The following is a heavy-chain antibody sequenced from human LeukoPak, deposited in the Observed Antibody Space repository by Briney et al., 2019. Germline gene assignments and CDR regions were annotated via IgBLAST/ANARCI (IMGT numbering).Heavy chain of an antibody. V-gene: IGHV3-48*01. J-gene: IGHJ3*02. CDR3: ARSLPPYGDYPDAFDI. D-gene: IGHD4-17*01. CDR1: GFTFSSYS. Sequence: PGGSLRLSCAVSGFTFSSYSMNWVRQAPGKGLEWVSYISSSSSTIYYADSVKGRFTISRDNAKNSLYLQMNSLRAEDTAAYYCARSLPPYGDYPDAFDIWGQGRMVTVSS. CDR2: ISSSSSTI.